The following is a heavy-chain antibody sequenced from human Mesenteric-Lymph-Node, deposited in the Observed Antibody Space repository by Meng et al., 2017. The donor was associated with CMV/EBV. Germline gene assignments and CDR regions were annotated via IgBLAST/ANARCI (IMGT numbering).Heavy chain of an antibody. J-gene: IGHJ4*02. CDR2: ISSSGTTI. D-gene: IGHD3-22*01. Sequence: GGSLRLSCAASGFTFSSYEMTWVRQAPGKGLEWVSYISSSGTTIYYADSVKGRFTISRDNSKNTLYLQMNSLRAEDTAVYYCAKDSASPYYYDSSGYSIDYWGQGTLVTVSS. CDR3: AKDSASPYYYDSSGYSIDY. CDR1: GFTFSSYE. V-gene: IGHV3-48*03.